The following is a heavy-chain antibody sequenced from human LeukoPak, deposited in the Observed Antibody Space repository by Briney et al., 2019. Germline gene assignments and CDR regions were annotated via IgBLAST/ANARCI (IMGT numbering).Heavy chain of an antibody. V-gene: IGHV3-48*02. CDR1: GFTFSTYS. D-gene: IGHD5-12*01. CDR3: AREMVLVATIVFDY. CDR2: ISSASTTI. J-gene: IGHJ4*02. Sequence: GGSLRLSCAASGFTFSTYSMNWVRQAPGKGLEWVSYISSASTTIYYADSVKGRFTISRDNAKNSLYLQMNSLRDEDTAVYYCAREMVLVATIVFDYWGQGTLVTVPS.